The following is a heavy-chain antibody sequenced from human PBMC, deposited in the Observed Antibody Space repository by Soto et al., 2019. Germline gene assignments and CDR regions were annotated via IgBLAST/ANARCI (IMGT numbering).Heavy chain of an antibody. CDR3: TRDTPKGDYYDSSGYT. Sequence: PGGSLRLSCVASGFTFNNYAMSWVRQGPGKGLEWVGFIRSKAYGGTTEYAASVKGRFTISRDDSKSIAYLQMNSLKTEDTAVYYCTRDTPKGDYYDSSGYTLGQGTLVTVSS. V-gene: IGHV3-49*04. J-gene: IGHJ5*02. D-gene: IGHD3-22*01. CDR2: IRSKAYGGTT. CDR1: GFTFNNYA.